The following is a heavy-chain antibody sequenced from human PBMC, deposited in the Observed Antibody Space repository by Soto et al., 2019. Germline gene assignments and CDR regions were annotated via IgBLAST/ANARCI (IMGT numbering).Heavy chain of an antibody. CDR1: GFTFSNYW. J-gene: IGHJ6*02. Sequence: VGSLRLSCAASGFTFSNYWMSWVRQAPGKGLEWVANINQDGSEKYYVDSVKGRFTISRDDAKNSLYLLMNSLRVEDTAVYYCARVRRRDWEMQQQVTYYYYGMDVWGQGTTVTVSS. CDR3: ARVRRRDWEMQQQVTYYYYGMDV. CDR2: INQDGSEK. D-gene: IGHD6-13*01. V-gene: IGHV3-7*01.